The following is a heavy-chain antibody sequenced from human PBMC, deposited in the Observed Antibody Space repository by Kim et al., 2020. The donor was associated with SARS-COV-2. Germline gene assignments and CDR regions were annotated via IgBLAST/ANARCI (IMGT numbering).Heavy chain of an antibody. CDR2: IYYSGST. CDR3: ARVGMVRGVINYYYYGMDV. CDR1: GGSISSGGYY. J-gene: IGHJ6*02. Sequence: SETLSLTCTVSGGSISSGGYYWSWIRQHPGKGLEWIGYIYYSGSTYYNPSLKSRVTISVDTSKNQFSLKLSSVTAADTAVYYCARVGMVRGVINYYYYGMDVWGQGTTVTVSS. V-gene: IGHV4-31*03. D-gene: IGHD3-10*01.